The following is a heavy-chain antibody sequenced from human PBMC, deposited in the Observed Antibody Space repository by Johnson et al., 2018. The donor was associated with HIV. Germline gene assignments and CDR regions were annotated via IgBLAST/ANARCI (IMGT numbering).Heavy chain of an antibody. D-gene: IGHD2-8*01. J-gene: IGHJ3*02. V-gene: IGHV3-33*06. Sequence: QVQLVESGGGVVQPGKSLRLSCAASGFTFSYYGMHWVRQAPGKGLEWVAVIWYDGSNKYYADSVKGRFTISRDNSKNTLYLQMNSLRAEDTAVYYCAKNGARGDAFDIWGQGTMVTVSS. CDR3: AKNGARGDAFDI. CDR1: GFTFSYYG. CDR2: IWYDGSNK.